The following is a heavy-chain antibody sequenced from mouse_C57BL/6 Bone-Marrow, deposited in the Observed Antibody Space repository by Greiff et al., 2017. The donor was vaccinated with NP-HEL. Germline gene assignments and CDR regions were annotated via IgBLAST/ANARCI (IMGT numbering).Heavy chain of an antibody. J-gene: IGHJ1*03. Sequence: QVQLQQPGAELVRPGTSVKLSCKASGYTFTSYWMHWVKQRPGQGLEWIGVIDPSDSYTNYNQKFKGKATLTVDTSSSTAYMQLSSLTSEDSAVYYCATTGYFGGWGTGTTVTVAS. CDR1: GYTFTSYW. V-gene: IGHV1-59*01. CDR2: IDPSDSYT. D-gene: IGHD1-1*01. CDR3: ATTGYFGG.